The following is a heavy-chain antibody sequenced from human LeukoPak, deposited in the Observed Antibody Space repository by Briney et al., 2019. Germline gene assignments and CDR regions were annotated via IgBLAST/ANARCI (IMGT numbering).Heavy chain of an antibody. CDR2: IYYSGGT. CDR1: GGSISSYY. V-gene: IGHV4-59*08. Sequence: SETLSLTCTVSGGSISSYYWSWIRQPPGKGLEWIGYIYYSGGTNYNPSLKSRVTISVDTSKNQFSLKLSSVTAADTAVYYCARSTPDDAFDIWGQGTMVTVSS. J-gene: IGHJ3*02. CDR3: ARSTPDDAFDI. D-gene: IGHD2-2*01.